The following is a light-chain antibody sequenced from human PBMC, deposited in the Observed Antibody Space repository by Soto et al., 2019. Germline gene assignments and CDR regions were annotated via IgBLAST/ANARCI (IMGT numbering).Light chain of an antibody. CDR1: QGISSW. J-gene: IGKJ1*01. Sequence: DIQMTQSPSSVSASVGDRVTITCRASQGISSWLVWYQQKPGKAPKVLIYAASSLQSGVPSRFSGSGSGTDFPLTISSLQPENFATDYCQQANSFPWTFGQGNKVEIK. CDR2: AAS. V-gene: IGKV1-12*01. CDR3: QQANSFPWT.